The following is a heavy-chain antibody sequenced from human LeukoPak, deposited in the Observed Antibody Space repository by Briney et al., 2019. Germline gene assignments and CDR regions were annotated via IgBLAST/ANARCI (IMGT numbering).Heavy chain of an antibody. V-gene: IGHV4-4*02. J-gene: IGHJ4*02. D-gene: IGHD5-12*01. CDR1: GGSVTSTNW. Sequence: SETLSLTCGVSGGSVTSTNWWTWVRQPPGKGLEWIGEVHLDGRTNYNPSLKSRVTISLDMSKNQFSLKLTSVTAADTAVYYCARRTTVAPEYHFGSWGQGILVTVSS. CDR3: ARRTTVAPEYHFGS. CDR2: VHLDGRT.